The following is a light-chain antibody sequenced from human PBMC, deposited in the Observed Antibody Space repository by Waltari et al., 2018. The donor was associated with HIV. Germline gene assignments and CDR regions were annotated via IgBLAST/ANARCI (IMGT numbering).Light chain of an antibody. CDR2: DAS. CDR3: SSISGGTLV. Sequence: QSALTQPASMSGSPGQSITISCIRLDSHTDSFYSVSWYQHHPGKAPQLVIYDASSRPAGISSRFSGSQSGNTAFLTISGLQAEDEADFYCSSISGGTLVFGGGTTVTVL. CDR1: DSHTDSFYS. V-gene: IGLV2-14*01. J-gene: IGLJ1*01.